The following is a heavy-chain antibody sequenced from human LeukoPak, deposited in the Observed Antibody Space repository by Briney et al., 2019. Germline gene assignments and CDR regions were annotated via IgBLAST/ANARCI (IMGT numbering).Heavy chain of an antibody. CDR2: IYHSGST. CDR3: ANQQLWFDY. CDR1: GYSISSGYY. D-gene: IGHD5-18*01. J-gene: IGHJ4*02. Sequence: PSETLSLTCAVSGYSISSGYYWAWIRRPPGKGLEWIGSIYHSGSTYYNPSLKSRVTISVDTSKNQFSLKLSSVTAADTAVYYCANQQLWFDYWGQGTLVTVSS. V-gene: IGHV4-38-2*01.